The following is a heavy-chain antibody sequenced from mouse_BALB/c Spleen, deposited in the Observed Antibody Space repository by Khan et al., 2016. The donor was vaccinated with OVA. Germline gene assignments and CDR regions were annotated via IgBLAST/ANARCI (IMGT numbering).Heavy chain of an antibody. Sequence: QVQLKQSGPGLVQPSQGLSITCTVSGFSLTTYGVHWVRQSPGKGLEWLGVIWSGGTTDYSAAFISRLSITKDNSKSQVFFKMNSLQANDTAIYYCARNYDYDEGLAYWGQGTLVTVSA. CDR1: GFSLTTYG. V-gene: IGHV2-2*02. J-gene: IGHJ3*01. CDR2: IWSGGTT. D-gene: IGHD2-4*01. CDR3: ARNYDYDEGLAY.